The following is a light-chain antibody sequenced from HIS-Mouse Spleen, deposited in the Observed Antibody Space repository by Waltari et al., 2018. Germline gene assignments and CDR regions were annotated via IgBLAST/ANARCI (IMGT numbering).Light chain of an antibody. Sequence: QSALTQPASVSGSPGQSITISCTGTSSDVGGYNYVSWYQQPPGKAPKLMIYDVSNRPSGVSNRFSGSKSGNTASRTISGLQAEDEADYYCSSYTSSSFNVVFGGGTKLTVL. J-gene: IGLJ2*01. CDR2: DVS. CDR3: SSYTSSSFNVV. V-gene: IGLV2-14*03. CDR1: SSDVGGYNY.